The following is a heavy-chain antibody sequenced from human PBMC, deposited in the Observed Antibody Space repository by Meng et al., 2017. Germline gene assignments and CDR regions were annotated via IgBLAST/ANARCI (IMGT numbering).Heavy chain of an antibody. V-gene: IGHV2-26*01. CDR2: IFSNDEK. D-gene: IGHD3-22*01. J-gene: IGHJ6*02. CDR1: GFSLSNARMG. Sequence: SGPTLVKPTETLTLTCTVSGFSLSNARMGVSWIRQPPGKALEWLAHIFSNDEKSYSTSLKSRLTISKDTSKSQVVLTMTNMDPVDTATYYCARTPKGLLLPGYYYGMDVWGQGTTVTVSS. CDR3: ARTPKGLLLPGYYYGMDV.